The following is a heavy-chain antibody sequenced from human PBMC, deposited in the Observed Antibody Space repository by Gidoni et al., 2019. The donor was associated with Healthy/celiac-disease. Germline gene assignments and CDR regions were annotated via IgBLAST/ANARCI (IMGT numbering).Heavy chain of an antibody. CDR3: ARGGIVVVPAAKRGPNFDY. D-gene: IGHD2-2*01. CDR1: GGSIRSSNW. J-gene: IGHJ4*02. CDR2: IYHSGST. V-gene: IGHV4-4*02. Sequence: QVQLQESGPGLVKPSGTLSLTCAVSGGSIRSSNWWSWVRQPPGKGREWIGEIYHSGSTNYNPSLKSRVTISVDKSKNQFSLKLSSVTAADTAVYYCARGGIVVVPAAKRGPNFDYWGQGTLVTVSS.